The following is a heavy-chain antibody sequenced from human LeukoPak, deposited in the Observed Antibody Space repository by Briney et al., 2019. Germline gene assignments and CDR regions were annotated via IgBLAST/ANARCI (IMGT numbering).Heavy chain of an antibody. CDR3: ARGRGYCSGGRCSNGYYMDV. CDR1: GGSFSGYY. CDR2: INHSGSS. D-gene: IGHD2-15*01. Sequence: KTSETLSLTCAVYGGSFSGYYWSWIRQPPGKGLEWIGEINHSGSSNYNPSLKSRVTISVDTSKNQLSLKLSSVTAADTAVYYCARGRGYCSGGRCSNGYYMDVWGKGTTVTVSS. V-gene: IGHV4-34*01. J-gene: IGHJ6*03.